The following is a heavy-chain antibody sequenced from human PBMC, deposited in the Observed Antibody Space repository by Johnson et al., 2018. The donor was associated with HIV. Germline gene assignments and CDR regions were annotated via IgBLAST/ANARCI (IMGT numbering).Heavy chain of an antibody. Sequence: VQLVESGGGLVQHGGSLRLSCAASGFTVSSNYMSWVRQAPGKGLEWVAVIYSGGSTYYADSVKGRFTISRDNYKNTLYLQMNSLRAEDTAVYYCARVIYNFWIGPHAFDIWGQGTMVTVSS. V-gene: IGHV3-66*01. D-gene: IGHD3-3*01. J-gene: IGHJ3*02. CDR3: ARVIYNFWIGPHAFDI. CDR1: GFTVSSNY. CDR2: IYSGGST.